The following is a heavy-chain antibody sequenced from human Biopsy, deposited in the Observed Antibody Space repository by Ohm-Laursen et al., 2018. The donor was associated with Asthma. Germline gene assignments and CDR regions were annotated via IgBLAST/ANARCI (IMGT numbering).Heavy chain of an antibody. CDR3: TTGIDY. J-gene: IGHJ4*02. CDR2: IKSKTDGGTT. CDR1: GFTFSNAW. Sequence: SLRLSCAASGFTFSNAWMSWVPQPPGGGREGVGRIKSKTDGGTTDYAAPVKGRFTISRDDSKNTLYLQMNSLKTEDTAVYYCTTGIDYWGQGTLVTVSS. V-gene: IGHV3-15*01.